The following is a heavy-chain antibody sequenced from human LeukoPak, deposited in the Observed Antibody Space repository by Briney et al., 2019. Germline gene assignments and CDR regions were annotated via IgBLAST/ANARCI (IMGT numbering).Heavy chain of an antibody. V-gene: IGHV3-7*01. CDR3: ARGSDNYGGYVDY. CDR1: GFTFSTYW. Sequence: GGSLRLSCAASGFTFSTYWMSWVRQAPGKGLEWVANINQDGSEKYYVDSVKGRFTISRDNAKNSMYLQMNSLRAEDTAVYYCARGSDNYGGYVDYWGQGTLVTVSS. CDR2: INQDGSEK. J-gene: IGHJ4*02. D-gene: IGHD2-21*01.